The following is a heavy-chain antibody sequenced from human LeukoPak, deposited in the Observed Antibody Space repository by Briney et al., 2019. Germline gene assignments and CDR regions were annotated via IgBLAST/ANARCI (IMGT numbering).Heavy chain of an antibody. Sequence: SETLSLTCTVSGYSISSGYYWVWIRQPPGKGLEWIGSIYHSGSTYYNPSLKSRVTISVDTSKNQFSLKLSSVTAADTAVYYCAGYHAYGVTTPPLGYWGQGTLVTVSS. V-gene: IGHV4-38-2*02. CDR3: AGYHAYGVTTPPLGY. CDR1: GYSISSGYY. J-gene: IGHJ4*02. D-gene: IGHD4-17*01. CDR2: IYHSGST.